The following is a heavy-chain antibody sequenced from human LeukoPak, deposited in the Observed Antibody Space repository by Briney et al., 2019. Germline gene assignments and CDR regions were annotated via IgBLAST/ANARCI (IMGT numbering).Heavy chain of an antibody. CDR1: GFTFLNYA. CDR2: MSYDGNNN. D-gene: IGHD3-22*01. CDR3: ARNLYYYDSSGLTAFDY. V-gene: IGHV3-30-3*01. J-gene: IGHJ4*02. Sequence: GGSLRLSCVVSGFTFLNYAVHWVRQAPGKGLEWVAVMSYDGNNNYYADSVKGRFTLSRDYSKNTLYLHMNSLRPEDTAVYYCARNLYYYDSSGLTAFDYWGQGTLVTVSS.